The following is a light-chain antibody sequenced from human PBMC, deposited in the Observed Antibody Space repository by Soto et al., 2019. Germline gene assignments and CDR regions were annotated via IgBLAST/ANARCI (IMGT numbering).Light chain of an antibody. V-gene: IGKV1-5*03. CDR2: EVS. J-gene: IGKJ1*01. Sequence: DIQMTHYPSTLSASVGDRVTITCRASQSINKWLAWYQHKPGKAPNLLIYEVSTLHSGVPSRFSGSGSGTEFTLTISSLRPDDFATYYCQHYSGDRAPFAPGTKVDI. CDR1: QSINKW. CDR3: QHYSGDRAP.